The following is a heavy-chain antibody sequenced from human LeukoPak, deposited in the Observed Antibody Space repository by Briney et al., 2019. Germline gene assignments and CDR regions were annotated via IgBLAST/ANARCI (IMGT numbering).Heavy chain of an antibody. CDR3: AGDTTGPDY. D-gene: IGHD4-17*01. V-gene: IGHV3-21*01. J-gene: IGHJ4*02. CDR1: GFTFSSYS. Sequence: TGRSLRLSCAASGFTFSSYSMTWVRQAPGKGLEWVSSISSSSSYIYYADSVKGRFTISRDNAKNSLYLQMNSLRAEDTAVYYCAGDTTGPDYWGQGTLVTVSS. CDR2: ISSSSSYI.